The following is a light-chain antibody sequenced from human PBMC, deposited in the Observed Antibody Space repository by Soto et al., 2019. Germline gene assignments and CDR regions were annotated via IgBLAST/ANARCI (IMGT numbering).Light chain of an antibody. CDR3: SSYTITSTLV. V-gene: IGLV2-14*01. Sequence: QSVLTQPASVSGSPGQSITISCTGTSSDVGGYNYVSWYQQHPGKAPKLMIYDVSNRPSGVSDCFSGSKSGNTASLTISGLQAEDETDYYCSSYTITSTLVFGGGTKVTVL. J-gene: IGLJ2*01. CDR1: SSDVGGYNY. CDR2: DVS.